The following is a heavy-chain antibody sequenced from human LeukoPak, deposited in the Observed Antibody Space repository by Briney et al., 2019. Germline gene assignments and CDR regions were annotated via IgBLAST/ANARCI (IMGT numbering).Heavy chain of an antibody. J-gene: IGHJ4*02. CDR3: AKEGWFGDSTDNFDY. Sequence: GGSLRLSCAATGFTFSSYAMSWVRQAPGKGLEWVSCISGSGGSTYYADSVKGRFTISRDNSKNTVYLQMNSLRAEDTAVYYCAKEGWFGDSTDNFDYWGQGTLVTVSS. CDR2: ISGSGGST. V-gene: IGHV3-23*01. D-gene: IGHD3-10*01. CDR1: GFTFSSYA.